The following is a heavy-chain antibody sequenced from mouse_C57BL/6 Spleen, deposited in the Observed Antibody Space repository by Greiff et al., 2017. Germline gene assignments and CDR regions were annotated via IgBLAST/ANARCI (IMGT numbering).Heavy chain of an antibody. CDR3: ARAYGRGNWYFDV. CDR1: GFTFSDYY. V-gene: IGHV5-16*01. CDR2: INYDGSST. D-gene: IGHD1-1*01. J-gene: IGHJ1*03. Sequence: EVKLVESEGGLVQPGSSMKLSCTASGFTFSDYYMAWVRQVPEKGLEWVANINYDGSSTYYLDSLKSRFIISRDNAKNILYLQMSSLKSEDTATYYCARAYGRGNWYFDVWGTGTTVTVSS.